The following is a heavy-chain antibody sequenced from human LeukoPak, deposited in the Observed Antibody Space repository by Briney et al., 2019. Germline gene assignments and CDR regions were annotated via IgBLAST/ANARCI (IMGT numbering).Heavy chain of an antibody. CDR1: GFTFDDYT. J-gene: IGHJ5*02. CDR2: ISSSSSYI. CDR3: ARGGGSA. V-gene: IGHV3-21*01. Sequence: GGSLRLSCAASGFTFDDYTMHWVRQAPGKGLEWVSSISSSSSYIYYADSVKGRFTISRDNAKNSLYLQMNSLRAEDTAVYYCARGGGSAWGQGTLVTVSS. D-gene: IGHD3-16*01.